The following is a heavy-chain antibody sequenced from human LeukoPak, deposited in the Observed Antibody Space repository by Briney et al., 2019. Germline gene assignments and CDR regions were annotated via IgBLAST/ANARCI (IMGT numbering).Heavy chain of an antibody. D-gene: IGHD6-13*01. CDR1: GFTFDDYA. CDR3: AKGHSSSWYSDYFDY. CDR2: ISWNSGSI. V-gene: IGHV3-9*01. Sequence: GRSLRLYCAASGFTFDDYAMHWVRQAPGKGLEWVSGISWNSGSIGYADSVKGRFTISRDNAKNSLYLQMNSLRAEDTALYYCAKGHSSSWYSDYFDYWGQGTLVTVSS. J-gene: IGHJ4*02.